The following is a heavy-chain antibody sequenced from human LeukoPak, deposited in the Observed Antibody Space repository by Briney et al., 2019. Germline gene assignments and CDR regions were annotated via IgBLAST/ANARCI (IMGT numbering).Heavy chain of an antibody. CDR3: VRHDGRSGGTMGALDS. D-gene: IGHD4-23*01. CDR1: GFILSQYGFN. V-gene: IGHV4-39*01. Sequence: PGGSLRLSCAASGFILSQYGFNWVRQSPGKGLEWIGSIYYSRTTYYNPSLNSRVTISVVTSKNQFSLQLNSVTAADTAVYYCVRHDGRSGGTMGALDSWGQGSLVTVSS. CDR2: IYYSRTT. J-gene: IGHJ4*02.